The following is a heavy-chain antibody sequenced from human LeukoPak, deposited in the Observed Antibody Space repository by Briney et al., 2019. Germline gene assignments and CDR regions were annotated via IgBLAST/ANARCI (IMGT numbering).Heavy chain of an antibody. CDR3: ARDCDSSFSAVDY. D-gene: IGHD6-6*01. V-gene: IGHV1-2*02. J-gene: IGHJ4*02. Sequence: GASVKVSCKASGYTFTSYAMNWVRQAPGQGLEWMGWINPNSGGTNYAQKFQGRVTMTRDTSISTAYMELSRLRSDDTAVYYCARDCDSSFSAVDYWGQRTLVTVSS. CDR2: INPNSGGT. CDR1: GYTFTSYA.